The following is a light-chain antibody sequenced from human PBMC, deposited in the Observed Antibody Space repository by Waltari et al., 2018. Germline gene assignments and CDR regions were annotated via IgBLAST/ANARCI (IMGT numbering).Light chain of an antibody. Sequence: EIVLTQSPGTLSLSPGERPTLPCRASQSVSSSYLAWYQQKPGQAPRLLIYGASSRATGIPDRFSGSGSGTDFTLTISRLEPEDFAVYYCQQYGSSPLTFGGGTKVEIK. V-gene: IGKV3-20*01. CDR3: QQYGSSPLT. CDR1: QSVSSSY. CDR2: GAS. J-gene: IGKJ4*01.